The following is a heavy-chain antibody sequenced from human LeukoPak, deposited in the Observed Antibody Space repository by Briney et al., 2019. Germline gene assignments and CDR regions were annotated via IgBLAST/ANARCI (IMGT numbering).Heavy chain of an antibody. J-gene: IGHJ2*01. CDR1: GGSISSGGYY. V-gene: IGHV4-30-2*01. CDR2: IYHSGST. Sequence: SETLSLTCTGSGGSISSGGYYWSWIRQPPGKGLEWIGYIYHSGSTYYNPSLKSRVTISVDRSKNQFSLKLSSVTAADTAVYYCARGPAAPFVDYDLWGRGTLVTVSS. CDR3: ARGPAAPFVDYDL. D-gene: IGHD2-2*01.